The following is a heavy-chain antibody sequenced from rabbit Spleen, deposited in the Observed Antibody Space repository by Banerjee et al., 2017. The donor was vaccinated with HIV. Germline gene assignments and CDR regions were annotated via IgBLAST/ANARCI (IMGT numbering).Heavy chain of an antibody. V-gene: IGHV1S45*01. D-gene: IGHD8-1*01. Sequence: QQQLEESGGGLVKPGGTLTLTCKASGIDFSSRYWISWVRQAPGKGLEWIADIFTGSSGTTYYASWAKGRFTISKTSSTTVTLQMTSLTAADTATYFCARDAASSFSSYGMDLWGQGTLVTVS. CDR3: ARDAASSFSSYGMDL. CDR1: GIDFSSRYW. CDR2: IFTGSSGTT. J-gene: IGHJ6*01.